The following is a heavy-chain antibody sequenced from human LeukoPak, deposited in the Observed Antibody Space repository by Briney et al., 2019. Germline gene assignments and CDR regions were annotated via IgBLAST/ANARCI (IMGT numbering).Heavy chain of an antibody. Sequence: RSGGSLRLSCAASGFTVSSNYMSWVRQAPGMGLEWVSVIYSGGSTYYADSVKGRFTISRDNSKNTLYLQMNSLRAEDTAVYYCARDQFYDSSGYERAFDIWGQGTMVTVSS. V-gene: IGHV3-53*01. J-gene: IGHJ3*02. CDR2: IYSGGST. D-gene: IGHD3-22*01. CDR1: GFTVSSNY. CDR3: ARDQFYDSSGYERAFDI.